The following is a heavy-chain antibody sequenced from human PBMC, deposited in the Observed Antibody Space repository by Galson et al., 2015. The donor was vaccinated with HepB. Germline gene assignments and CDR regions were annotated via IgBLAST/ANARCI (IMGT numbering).Heavy chain of an antibody. V-gene: IGHV1-2*06. CDR3: ARSIAAAGNGYYYYYMDV. J-gene: IGHJ6*03. D-gene: IGHD6-13*01. CDR1: GYTFTGYY. CDR2: INPNSGGT. Sequence: SVKVSCKASGYTFTGYYMHWVRQAPGQGLEWMGRINPNSGGTNYAQKFQGRVTMTRDTSISTAYMELSRLRSDDTAVYYCARSIAAAGNGYYYYYMDVWGKGTTVTVSS.